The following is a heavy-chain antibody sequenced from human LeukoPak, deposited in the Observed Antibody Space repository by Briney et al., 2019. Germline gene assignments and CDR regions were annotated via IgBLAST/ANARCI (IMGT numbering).Heavy chain of an antibody. CDR3: ARHLYSGSYPYYFDY. CDR2: IYYSGNI. J-gene: IGHJ4*02. CDR1: GGSISSRSYY. Sequence: SETLSLTCTVSGGSISSRSYYGGWIRQPPGKGLEWIGSIYYSGNIYYNPSLKSRVTISVDTSKNQFSLRLNSVTAADTTVYYCARHLYSGSYPYYFDYWGQGTLVTVFS. V-gene: IGHV4-39*01. D-gene: IGHD1-26*01.